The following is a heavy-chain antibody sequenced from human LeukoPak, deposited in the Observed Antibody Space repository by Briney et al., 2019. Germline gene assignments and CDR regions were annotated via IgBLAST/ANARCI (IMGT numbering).Heavy chain of an antibody. J-gene: IGHJ4*02. CDR2: ISITGSYI. Sequence: PGGSLRLSCEASGFIFNSYGMNWVRQAPGRGLEWVSSISITGSYIFYADSVKGRFTISRDDAKNSVYLQMNTLRAEDTGIYYCARSEGGSENYWGQGILVTVSS. D-gene: IGHD1-26*01. V-gene: IGHV3-21*01. CDR1: GFIFNSYG. CDR3: ARSEGGSENY.